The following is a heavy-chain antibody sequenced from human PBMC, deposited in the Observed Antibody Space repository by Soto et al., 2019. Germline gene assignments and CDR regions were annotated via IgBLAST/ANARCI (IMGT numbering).Heavy chain of an antibody. CDR3: ARMLPAMGWELLGRENWFDP. V-gene: IGHV1-2*04. Sequence: ASVKVSCKASGYTFTGYYMHWVRQAPGQGLEWMGWINPNSGGTNYAQKFQGWVTMTRDTSISTAYMELSRLRSDDTAVYYCARMLPAMGWELLGRENWFDPWGQGTLVTVSS. D-gene: IGHD1-26*01. CDR2: INPNSGGT. J-gene: IGHJ5*02. CDR1: GYTFTGYY.